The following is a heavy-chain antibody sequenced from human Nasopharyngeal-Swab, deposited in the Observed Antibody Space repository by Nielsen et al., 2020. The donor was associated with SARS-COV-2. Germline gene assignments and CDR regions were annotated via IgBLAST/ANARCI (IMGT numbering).Heavy chain of an antibody. Sequence: GGSLRLSCAASGFTFSSYWMSWVRQAAGKGLEWVANIKQDGSEKYYVDSVKGRFTISRDNAKNSLYLQMNSLRAEDTAVYYCARDQGYKTYYYYYGMDVWGQGTTVTVSS. CDR1: GFTFSSYW. V-gene: IGHV3-7*03. D-gene: IGHD5-18*01. J-gene: IGHJ6*02. CDR3: ARDQGYKTYYYYYGMDV. CDR2: IKQDGSEK.